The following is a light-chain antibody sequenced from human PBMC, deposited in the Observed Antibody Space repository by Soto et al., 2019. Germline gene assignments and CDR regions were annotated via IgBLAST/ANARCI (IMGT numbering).Light chain of an antibody. CDR3: SSYTSSSSV. V-gene: IGLV2-14*01. J-gene: IGLJ3*02. Sequence: QSALTQPASVSGSPGQSITISCTGTNSDVSGFNYVSWYQQHPGKAPKLMIYDVSNRPSGVSNRFSGSKSANTASLTISGLQAEDEADYYCSSYTSSSSVFGGGTKLTV. CDR2: DVS. CDR1: NSDVSGFNY.